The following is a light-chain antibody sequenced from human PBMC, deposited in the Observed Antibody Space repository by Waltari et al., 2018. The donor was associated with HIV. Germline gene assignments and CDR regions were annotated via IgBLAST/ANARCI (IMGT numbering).Light chain of an antibody. Sequence: QSALTHPASVSGSPGQSIHISCTGPTSDAGGHRYVSWYQRHPVKAPKLMIYDFSNRPAGLSNRFSGSKSGNTASPTISGLPAEDDADYYCSSYTSSSTYVFGTGTKVTVL. V-gene: IGLV2-14*03. J-gene: IGLJ1*01. CDR3: SSYTSSSTYV. CDR2: DFS. CDR1: TSDAGGHRY.